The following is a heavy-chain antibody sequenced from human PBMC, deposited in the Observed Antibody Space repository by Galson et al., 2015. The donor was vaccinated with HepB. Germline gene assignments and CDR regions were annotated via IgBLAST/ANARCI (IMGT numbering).Heavy chain of an antibody. CDR2: ISYDGSNK. CDR1: GFTFSSYG. J-gene: IGHJ5*02. V-gene: IGHV3-30*18. D-gene: IGHD2-2*01. CDR3: AKGRSTSFNWFDP. Sequence: SLRLSCAASGFTFSSYGMHWVRQAPGKGLEWVAVISYDGSNKYYAGSVKGRFTISRDNSKNTLYLQMNSLRAEDTAVYYCAKGRSTSFNWFDPWGQGTLVTVSS.